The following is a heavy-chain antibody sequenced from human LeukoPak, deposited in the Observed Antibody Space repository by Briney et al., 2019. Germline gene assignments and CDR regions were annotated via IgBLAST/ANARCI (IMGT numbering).Heavy chain of an antibody. CDR3: ARDSGPYWYFDL. CDR2: IYTSGST. CDR1: GGSISSGSYY. J-gene: IGHJ2*01. Sequence: PSETLSLTCTVSGGSISSGSYYWSWIRQPAGKGLEWIGRIYTSGSTNYNPSLKSRVTMSVDTSKNQFSLKLSSVTAADTAVYYCARDSGPYWYFDLWGRGTLVTVSS. V-gene: IGHV4-61*02.